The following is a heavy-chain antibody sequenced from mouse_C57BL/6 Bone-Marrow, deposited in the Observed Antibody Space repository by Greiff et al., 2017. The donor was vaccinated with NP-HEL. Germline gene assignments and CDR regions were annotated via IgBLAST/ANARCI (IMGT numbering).Heavy chain of an antibody. D-gene: IGHD2-2*01. V-gene: IGHV5-6*02. Sequence: EVKLEESGGDLVKPGGSLKLSCAASGFTFSSYGMSWVRQTPDKRLEWVATISSGGSYTYYPESVKGRFTISRDKAKNPLSMQMSSLKSEATAMYYCAGVYGYSWFAYWGQGTLVPVSA. CDR3: AGVYGYSWFAY. CDR1: GFTFSSYG. J-gene: IGHJ3*01. CDR2: ISSGGSYT.